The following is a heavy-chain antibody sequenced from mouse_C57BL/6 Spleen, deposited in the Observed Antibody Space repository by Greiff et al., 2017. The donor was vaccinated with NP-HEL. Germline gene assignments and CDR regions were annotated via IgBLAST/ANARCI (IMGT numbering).Heavy chain of an antibody. CDR1: GCTFTSYW. CDR2: IYPSDSET. Sequence: VQLQQSGAELVRPGSSVKLSCKASGCTFTSYWMDWVKQRPGQGLEWIGNIYPSDSETHYNQKFKDKATLTVDKSSSTAYMQLSSLTSEDSAVYYCARSYYGSYWYFDVWGTGTTVTVSS. V-gene: IGHV1-61*01. D-gene: IGHD1-1*01. CDR3: ARSYYGSYWYFDV. J-gene: IGHJ1*03.